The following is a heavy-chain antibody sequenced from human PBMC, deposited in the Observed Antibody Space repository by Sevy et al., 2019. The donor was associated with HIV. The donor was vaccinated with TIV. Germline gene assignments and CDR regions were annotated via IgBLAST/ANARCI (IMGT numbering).Heavy chain of an antibody. CDR1: GYTFTTYN. J-gene: IGHJ4*02. Sequence: ASVKVSCKASGYTFTTYNIVWVRQAPGQGLEWLAWMSPYNGNKNYAQRVQGRVTMTTDTFTDTAFLELRSLEFDDPATYYCARGSTSWYDYWGQGTLVTVSS. CDR2: MSPYNGNK. D-gene: IGHD2-8*01. V-gene: IGHV1-18*01. CDR3: ARGSTSWYDY.